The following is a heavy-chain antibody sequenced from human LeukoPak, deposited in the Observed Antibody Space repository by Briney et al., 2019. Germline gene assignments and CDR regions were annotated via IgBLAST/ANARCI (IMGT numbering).Heavy chain of an antibody. D-gene: IGHD1-26*01. Sequence: SETLSLTCTVSGGSISSYYWSWIRQPPGKGLEWIGYIYNSGSTDYNPSLKSRVTISVDTSKNQFSLKLSSVSAADTAVYYCAKVGSGGYFNWFDPWGQGTLVTVSS. J-gene: IGHJ5*02. V-gene: IGHV4-59*01. CDR1: GGSISSYY. CDR2: IYNSGST. CDR3: AKVGSGGYFNWFDP.